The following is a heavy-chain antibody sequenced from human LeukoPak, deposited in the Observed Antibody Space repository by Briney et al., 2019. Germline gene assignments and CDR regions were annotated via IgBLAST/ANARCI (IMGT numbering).Heavy chain of an antibody. D-gene: IGHD4-11*01. CDR3: ARGGPTGVPDDNWFDP. CDR2: FYLSGS. Sequence: SETLSLTCTVSGGSIRRSYWSWIRQPPGRGLEWIGYFYLSGSNYNPSLKSRVTMSLDTSKNQFSLRLSPVTAADTAVYYCARGGPTGVPDDNWFDPWGQGTLVTVSS. V-gene: IGHV4-4*09. J-gene: IGHJ5*02. CDR1: GGSIRRSY.